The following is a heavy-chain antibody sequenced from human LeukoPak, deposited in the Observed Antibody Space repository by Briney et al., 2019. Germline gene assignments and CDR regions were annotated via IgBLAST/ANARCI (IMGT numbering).Heavy chain of an antibody. D-gene: IGHD2-15*01. CDR2: ISGSDDST. Sequence: PGRSLRLSCAASGFTFSSYAMSWVRQAPGKGLEWVSGISGSDDSTYYAHSVKGRFTISRDNSKNTLYLQMNSLRAEDTAVYYCARDNEYCTGGTCRLDYWGQGALVTVSS. J-gene: IGHJ4*02. CDR1: GFTFSSYA. V-gene: IGHV3-23*01. CDR3: ARDNEYCTGGTCRLDY.